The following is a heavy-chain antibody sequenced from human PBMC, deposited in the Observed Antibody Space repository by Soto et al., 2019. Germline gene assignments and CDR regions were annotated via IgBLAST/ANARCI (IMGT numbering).Heavy chain of an antibody. CDR3: ARGRYDFWSGYYAYYFDY. D-gene: IGHD3-3*01. Sequence: PSETLSLTCTVSGGSISSGDYYWSWIRQPPGKGLEWIGYIYYSGSTYYNPSLKSRVTISVDTSKNQFSLKLSSMTAADTAVYYCARGRYDFWSGYYAYYFDYWGQGTLVTVSS. V-gene: IGHV4-30-4*01. J-gene: IGHJ4*02. CDR2: IYYSGST. CDR1: GGSISSGDYY.